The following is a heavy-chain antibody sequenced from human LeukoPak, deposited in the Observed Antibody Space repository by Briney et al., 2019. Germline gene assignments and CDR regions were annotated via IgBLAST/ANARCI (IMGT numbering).Heavy chain of an antibody. CDR2: IYPDDSDT. V-gene: IGHV5-51*01. Sequence: GESLKISCKGSGYSFNRYWIAWVRQVPGQGLEWMGIIYPDDSDTRYSPSFLGQVTISADKSISTAYLQWSSLKASDTAMYYCARPVEMATSPFDYWGQGTLVTVSS. CDR3: ARPVEMATSPFDY. D-gene: IGHD5-24*01. CDR1: GYSFNRYW. J-gene: IGHJ4*02.